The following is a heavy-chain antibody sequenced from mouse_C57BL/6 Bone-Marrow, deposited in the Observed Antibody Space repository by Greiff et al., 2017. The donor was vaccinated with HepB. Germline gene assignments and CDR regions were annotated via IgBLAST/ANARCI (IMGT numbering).Heavy chain of an antibody. V-gene: IGHV5-6*01. CDR1: GFTFSSYG. CDR2: ISSGGSYT. D-gene: IGHD2-4*01. J-gene: IGHJ4*01. Sequence: EVKLMESGGDLVKPGGSLKLSCAASGFTFSSYGMSWVRQTPDKGLEWVATISSGGSYTYYPDSVKGRFTISRDKAKNTLYLQMSSLKSEDTAMYYCARPYNDSWGQGTSVTVSS. CDR3: ARPYNDS.